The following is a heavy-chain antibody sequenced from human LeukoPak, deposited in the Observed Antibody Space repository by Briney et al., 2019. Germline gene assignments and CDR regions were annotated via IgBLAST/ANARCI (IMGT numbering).Heavy chain of an antibody. CDR3: ARDSSSYYYYYYMDV. D-gene: IGHD6-6*01. CDR2: ISGSGGST. CDR1: GFTFSSYG. V-gene: IGHV3-23*01. Sequence: GGSLGLSCAASGFTFSSYGMSWVRQAPGKGLEWVSAISGSGGSTYYADSVKGRFTISRDNSKNTLYLQMNSLRAEDTAVYYCARDSSSYYYYYYMDVWGKGTTVTVSS. J-gene: IGHJ6*03.